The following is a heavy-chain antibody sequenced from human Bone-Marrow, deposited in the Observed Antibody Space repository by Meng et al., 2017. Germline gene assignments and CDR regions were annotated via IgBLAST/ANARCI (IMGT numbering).Heavy chain of an antibody. CDR3: ARGFLFSYYYDSSGSLHRDYYGMDV. CDR2: IYYSGST. CDR1: GGSISSYY. D-gene: IGHD3-22*01. J-gene: IGHJ6*02. Sequence: GSLRLSCTVSGGSISSYYWSWIRQPPGKGLEWIGYIYYSGSTNYNPSLKSRVTISVDTSKNQFSLKLSSVTAADTAVYYCARGFLFSYYYDSSGSLHRDYYGMDVWGQGTTVTVSS. V-gene: IGHV4-59*01.